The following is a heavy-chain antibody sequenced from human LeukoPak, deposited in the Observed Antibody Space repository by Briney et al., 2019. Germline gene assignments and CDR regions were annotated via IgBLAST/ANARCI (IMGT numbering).Heavy chain of an antibody. CDR3: ARVSVFGVVIAGFDY. D-gene: IGHD3-3*01. Sequence: SETLSLTCAVYGGSFSGYYWSWIRQPPGKGLEWIGEINHRGSTNYNPSLKSRVTISVDTSKNQFSLKLSSVTAADTAVYYCARVSVFGVVIAGFDYWGQGTLVTVSS. CDR1: GGSFSGYY. J-gene: IGHJ4*02. CDR2: INHRGST. V-gene: IGHV4-34*01.